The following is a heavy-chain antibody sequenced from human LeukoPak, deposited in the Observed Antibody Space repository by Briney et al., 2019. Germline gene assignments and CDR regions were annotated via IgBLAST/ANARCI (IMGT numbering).Heavy chain of an antibody. V-gene: IGHV3-21*01. D-gene: IGHD3-10*01. J-gene: IGHJ4*02. CDR3: ARDQGTLFGELLSEDY. Sequence: GGSLRHSCAASGFTFSSYSMNWVRQAPGKGLEWVSSISSSSSYIYYADSVKGRFTISRDNAKNSLYLQMNSLRAEDTAVYYCARDQGTLFGELLSEDYWGQGTLVTVSS. CDR2: ISSSSSYI. CDR1: GFTFSSYS.